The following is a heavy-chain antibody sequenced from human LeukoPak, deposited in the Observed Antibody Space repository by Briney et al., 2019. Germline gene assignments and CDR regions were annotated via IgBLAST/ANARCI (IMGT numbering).Heavy chain of an antibody. D-gene: IGHD3-10*01. J-gene: IGHJ6*04. CDR2: MNHSGST. Sequence: PSETLSLTCAVYGESFSGYYWSWIRQPPGKGLEWIGEMNHSGSTNYNPSPKSRVTISVDPSKNQFSLKLSSVTAADTAVYYCARKLTYYYGSGSYYKALDVWGKGTTVTVSS. CDR1: GESFSGYY. V-gene: IGHV4-34*01. CDR3: ARKLTYYYGSGSYYKALDV.